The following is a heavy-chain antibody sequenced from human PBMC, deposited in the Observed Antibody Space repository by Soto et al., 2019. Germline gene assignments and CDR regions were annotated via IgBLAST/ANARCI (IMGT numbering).Heavy chain of an antibody. CDR2: IYSGGST. CDR3: ARGPPTVTTSEEDGSDY. D-gene: IGHD4-17*01. Sequence: GGSLRLSCAASGFTVSSNYMSWVRQAPGKGLEWVSVIYSGGSTYYADSVKGRFTISSDNSKNTQYLQMNSLGAEDTAWYYCARGPPTVTTSEEDGSDYWGQGTLVTVSS. CDR1: GFTVSSNY. V-gene: IGHV3-66*01. J-gene: IGHJ4*02.